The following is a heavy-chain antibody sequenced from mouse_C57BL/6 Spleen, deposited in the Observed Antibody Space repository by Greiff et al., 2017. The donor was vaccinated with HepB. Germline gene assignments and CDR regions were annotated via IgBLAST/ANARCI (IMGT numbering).Heavy chain of an antibody. J-gene: IGHJ1*03. CDR3: TGPYYGSGGYFDV. CDR2: IRLKSDNYAT. V-gene: IGHV6-3*01. D-gene: IGHD1-1*01. Sequence: EVQLVESGGGLVQPGGSMKLSCVASGFTFSNYWMNWVRQSPEKGLEWVAQIRLKSDNYATHYAESVKGRFTISRDDSKSSVYLQMNNLRAEDTGIYYCTGPYYGSGGYFDVWGTGTTVTVSS. CDR1: GFTFSNYW.